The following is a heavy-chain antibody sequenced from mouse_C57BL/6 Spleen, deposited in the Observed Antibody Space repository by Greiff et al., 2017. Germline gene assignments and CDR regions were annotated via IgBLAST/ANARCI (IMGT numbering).Heavy chain of an antibody. V-gene: IGHV1-39*01. J-gene: IGHJ4*01. CDR2: ISPNYGTT. CDR3: AREIYYDAVYAMDY. CDR1: GYSFTDYN. D-gene: IGHD2-4*01. Sequence: VQLQQSGPELVKPGASVKISCKASGYSFTDYNMNWVKQSNGKSLEWIGVISPNYGTTSYNQKFQGKATLSVDQSSSTAYMQLNSLTSEDSAVYYCAREIYYDAVYAMDYWGQGTSVTVSS.